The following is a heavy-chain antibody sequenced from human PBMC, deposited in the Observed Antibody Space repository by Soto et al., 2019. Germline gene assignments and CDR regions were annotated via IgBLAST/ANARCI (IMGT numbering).Heavy chain of an antibody. J-gene: IGHJ3*02. CDR1: GGTFSSYA. V-gene: IGHV1-69*13. Sequence: SVKVSCKASGGTFSSYAISWVRQAPGQGLEWMGGIIPIFGTANYAQKFQGRVTITADESTSTAYMELSSLRSEDTAVYYCARDYYDSSGFLAFDIWGQGTMVTVSS. CDR3: ARDYYDSSGFLAFDI. D-gene: IGHD3-22*01. CDR2: IIPIFGTA.